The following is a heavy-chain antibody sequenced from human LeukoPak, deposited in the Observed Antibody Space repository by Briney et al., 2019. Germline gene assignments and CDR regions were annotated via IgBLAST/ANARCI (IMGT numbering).Heavy chain of an antibody. CDR3: ARVEVYYYDSSGYSVY. V-gene: IGHV3-20*04. CDR1: GFTFDDYG. J-gene: IGHJ4*02. CDR2: INWNGGST. Sequence: GGSLRLSRAASGFTFDDYGMSWVRQAPGKGLEWVPGINWNGGSTGYADSVKGRFTISRDNAKNSLYLQMNSLRAEDTALYYCARVEVYYYDSSGYSVYWGQGTLVTVSS. D-gene: IGHD3-22*01.